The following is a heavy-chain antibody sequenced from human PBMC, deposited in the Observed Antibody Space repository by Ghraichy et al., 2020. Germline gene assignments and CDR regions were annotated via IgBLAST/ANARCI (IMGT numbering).Heavy chain of an antibody. D-gene: IGHD1-26*01. V-gene: IGHV4-34*01. Sequence: SETLSLTCAVYGGSFSGYYWSWIRQPPGKGLEWIGEINHSGSTNYNPSLKSRVTISVDTSKNQFSLQLSSVTAADTAVYYCARVNLGSSRELYYYYGMDVWGLGTTVTVSS. CDR2: INHSGST. CDR3: ARVNLGSSRELYYYYGMDV. CDR1: GGSFSGYY. J-gene: IGHJ6*02.